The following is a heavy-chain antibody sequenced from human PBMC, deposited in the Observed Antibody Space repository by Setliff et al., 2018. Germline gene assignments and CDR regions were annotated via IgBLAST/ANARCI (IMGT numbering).Heavy chain of an antibody. CDR2: ISNSGST. Sequence: GGSLRFSCAASGFTFNNYFMIWVRQAPGKGLEWVSSISNSGSTYYADSVKGRFTISRDNSKNTLYLQMNSLRAEDTAVYYCAKSSTTEKYFQHWGQGTLVTVS. CDR3: AKSSTTEKYFQH. V-gene: IGHV3-23*01. J-gene: IGHJ1*01. CDR1: GFTFNNYF. D-gene: IGHD4-17*01.